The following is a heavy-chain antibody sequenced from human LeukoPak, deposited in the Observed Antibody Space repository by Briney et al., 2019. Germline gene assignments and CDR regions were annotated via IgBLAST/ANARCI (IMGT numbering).Heavy chain of an antibody. CDR1: EFIFGAYW. J-gene: IGHJ4*02. D-gene: IGHD3-10*01. Sequence: GASLRLSCAASEFIFGAYWMTWVRQAPGKGLEWVANINQAGSEKYYMDSVKGRFTISRDNAKKSLFLQMNSLTAEDTGLYYCVRSLERFGTRDYWGQGTLVTVSS. CDR3: VRSLERFGTRDY. V-gene: IGHV3-7*01. CDR2: INQAGSEK.